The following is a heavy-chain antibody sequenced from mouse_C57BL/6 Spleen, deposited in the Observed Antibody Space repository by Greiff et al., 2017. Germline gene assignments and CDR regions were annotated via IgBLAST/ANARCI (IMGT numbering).Heavy chain of an antibody. D-gene: IGHD2-5*01. CDR1: GYAISSSW. Sequence: LQKSGPELVKPGASVKISCKASGYAISSSWMNWVKQRPGKGLEWIGRIYPGDGDTNYNGKFKGKDTLTADKSSSTTSMQLRSLTSEDSAVYFCSTYYSNHYAMDYWGQGTSVTVSS. V-gene: IGHV1-82*01. CDR3: STYYSNHYAMDY. J-gene: IGHJ4*01. CDR2: IYPGDGDT.